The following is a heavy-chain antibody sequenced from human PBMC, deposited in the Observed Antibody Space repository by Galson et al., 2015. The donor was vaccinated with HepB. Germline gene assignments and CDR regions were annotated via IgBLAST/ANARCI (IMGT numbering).Heavy chain of an antibody. D-gene: IGHD6-13*01. CDR3: ARIHKLGYDAFDI. V-gene: IGHV2-70*01. Sequence: PALVKPTQTLTLTCTFSGFSLSTGGMCVSWIRQPPGKALEWLALIDWDDGKYYSTSLKTRLTISKDTSKNQVVLTMANMDPVDTATYYCARIHKLGYDAFDIWGQGTMVTVSS. J-gene: IGHJ3*02. CDR1: GFSLSTGGMC. CDR2: IDWDDGK.